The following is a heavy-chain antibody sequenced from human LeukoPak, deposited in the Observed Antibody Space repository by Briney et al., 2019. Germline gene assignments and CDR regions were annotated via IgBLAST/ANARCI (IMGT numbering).Heavy chain of an antibody. CDR3: ARPTMIKPRGAFDI. Sequence: ASVKVSCKVSGYTITSYGISWVRQAPGQGLEWMGWISVYNGNTNYAQKVQDRVTMTTDPSTTTAYMELRSLRSDDTAVYYCARPTMIKPRGAFDIWGQGTMVTVSS. D-gene: IGHD3-22*01. J-gene: IGHJ3*02. CDR1: GYTITSYG. CDR2: ISVYNGNT. V-gene: IGHV1-18*01.